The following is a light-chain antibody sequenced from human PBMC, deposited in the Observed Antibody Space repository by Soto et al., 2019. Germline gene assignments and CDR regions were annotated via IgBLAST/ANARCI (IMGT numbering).Light chain of an antibody. CDR2: DAS. CDR3: QHYNDRPPWT. J-gene: IGKJ1*01. V-gene: IGKV3-15*01. Sequence: EIVMTQSPATLSVSPGERATLSCRASQSVTSNFAWYQQKPGQAPRLLIYDASTRATGIPARFSGSGSGTEFTLTISSLQSEDFAVYYCQHYNDRPPWTFGQGTKVEIK. CDR1: QSVTSN.